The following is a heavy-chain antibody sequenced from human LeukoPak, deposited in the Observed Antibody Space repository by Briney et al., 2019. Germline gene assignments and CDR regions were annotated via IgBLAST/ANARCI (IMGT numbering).Heavy chain of an antibody. Sequence: GVCLRLSCAASGFTFSSYSMNWVRQAPGKGLEWVTYISSSSSTIYYADSVKGRFTISRGNAKNSLYLQMNSLRAEDTAVYYCARDLEYLGWDYWGQGTLVTVSS. V-gene: IGHV3-48*01. D-gene: IGHD2/OR15-2a*01. CDR2: ISSSSSTI. CDR3: ARDLEYLGWDY. J-gene: IGHJ4*02. CDR1: GFTFSSYS.